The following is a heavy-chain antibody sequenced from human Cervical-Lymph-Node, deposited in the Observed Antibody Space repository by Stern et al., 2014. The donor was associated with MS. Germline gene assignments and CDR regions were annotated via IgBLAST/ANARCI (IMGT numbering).Heavy chain of an antibody. CDR2: IIPIFGTA. D-gene: IGHD3-16*01. Sequence: VQLLQSGAEVKKPGSSVKVSCKASGGTFSSYAINWVRQAPGQGPEWIGGIIPIFGTANYAQKFQGRVTITADESTSTAYMELSSLRSEDTAVYYCARDSRHYDASYYFDSWGQGTLVTVSS. CDR1: GGTFSSYA. J-gene: IGHJ4*02. V-gene: IGHV1-69*01. CDR3: ARDSRHYDASYYFDS.